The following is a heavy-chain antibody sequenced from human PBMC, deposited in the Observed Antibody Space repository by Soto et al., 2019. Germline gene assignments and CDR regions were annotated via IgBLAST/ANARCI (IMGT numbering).Heavy chain of an antibody. Sequence: PGGSLRLSCAASGFTFSSYPLTWVRQAPGKGLEWVSAISSTGVSTYYADSVKGRFAISRDNSRNTVYLQMNSLRAGDMAVYYCARGHGIYSSSSSAYWGQGTLVTVSS. CDR2: ISSTGVST. CDR3: ARGHGIYSSSSSAY. J-gene: IGHJ4*02. CDR1: GFTFSSYP. D-gene: IGHD6-6*01. V-gene: IGHV3-23*01.